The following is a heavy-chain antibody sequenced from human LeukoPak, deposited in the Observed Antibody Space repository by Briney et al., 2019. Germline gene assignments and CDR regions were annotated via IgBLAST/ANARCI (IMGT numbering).Heavy chain of an antibody. CDR3: GRVTVAALDY. Sequence: GGSLRLSCAASGFTFSDYYMIWIRQAPGKGLEWVSYISSGGSLTYYADSVKGRFTISRDNAKNSLFLQMNSLRAEDSAVYYRGRVTVAALDYWGQGNLVTVSS. J-gene: IGHJ4*02. CDR2: ISSGGSLT. V-gene: IGHV3-11*04. D-gene: IGHD6-19*01. CDR1: GFTFSDYY.